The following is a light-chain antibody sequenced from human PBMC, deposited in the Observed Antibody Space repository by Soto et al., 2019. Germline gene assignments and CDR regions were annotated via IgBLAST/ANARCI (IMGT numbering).Light chain of an antibody. V-gene: IGKV1-39*01. CDR1: QSINSF. CDR3: QQSYTTPPT. J-gene: IGKJ4*01. Sequence: DIHVTQSPSSLSASVGDRVTITCRASQSINSFLNWYQQKPGKAPQILIYAASSLQSGVPSRFSGSGSGTDFTLTNSSLQSEDFATYYCQQSYTTPPTFGGGTKVEFK. CDR2: AAS.